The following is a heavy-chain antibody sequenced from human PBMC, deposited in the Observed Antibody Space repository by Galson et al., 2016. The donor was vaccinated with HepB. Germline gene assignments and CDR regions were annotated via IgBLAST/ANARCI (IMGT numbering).Heavy chain of an antibody. V-gene: IGHV4-39*07. CDR2: MFYTGTT. CDR3: ARLTLNEHSNNWFDP. J-gene: IGHJ5*02. CDR1: GGSIRSSDSY. Sequence: SETLSLTCTVSGGSIRSSDSYWSWIRQPPGKGLECIGSMFYTGTTYFNPSLKSQVTISVDTSKNQFSLKLRSVTAADTAVYFCARLTLNEHSNNWFDPWGQGTLVTVSS. D-gene: IGHD4-11*01.